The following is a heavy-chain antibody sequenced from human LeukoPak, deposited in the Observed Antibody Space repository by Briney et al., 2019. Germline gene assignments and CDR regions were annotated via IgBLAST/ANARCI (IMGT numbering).Heavy chain of an antibody. Sequence: ASVKVSCKAPGYTFTSYYMHWVRQAPGQGLEWMGWISAYNGNTNYAQKLQGRVTMTTDTSTSTAYMELRSLRSDDTAVYYCAREAAAGNELDYWGQGTLVTVSS. D-gene: IGHD6-13*01. CDR2: ISAYNGNT. V-gene: IGHV1-18*04. J-gene: IGHJ4*02. CDR1: GYTFTSYY. CDR3: AREAAAGNELDY.